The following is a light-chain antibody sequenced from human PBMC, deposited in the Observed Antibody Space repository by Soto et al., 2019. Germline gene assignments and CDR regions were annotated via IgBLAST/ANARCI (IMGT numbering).Light chain of an antibody. J-gene: IGKJ3*01. Sequence: EIVMTQSPVTLSLSPGERATLSCRTNQNVDSSYLAWHQQKPGQAPKLLMYAGSTRATDIPDRFSGSGAGTDFTLTISRLEPEDFAVYYCQVFQESVYTFGPGTKVDI. V-gene: IGKV3-20*01. CDR3: QVFQESVYT. CDR1: QNVDSSY. CDR2: AGS.